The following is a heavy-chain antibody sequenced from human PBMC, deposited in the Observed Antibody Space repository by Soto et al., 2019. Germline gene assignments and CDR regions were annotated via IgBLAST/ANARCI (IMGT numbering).Heavy chain of an antibody. CDR3: AHRPSYCSGGSCYSGFDY. CDR2: IYWDDEK. CDR1: GFSLSTSGVG. D-gene: IGHD2-15*01. Sequence: QITLKESGPPLVKPTQTLTLTCTFSGFSLSTSGVGVGWIRQPPGKALEWIALIYWDDEKRYSPALKSRLTITKDTSKNQVVLTMTNMDPVDTATYYCAHRPSYCSGGSCYSGFDYWGQGTLVTVSS. V-gene: IGHV2-5*02. J-gene: IGHJ4*02.